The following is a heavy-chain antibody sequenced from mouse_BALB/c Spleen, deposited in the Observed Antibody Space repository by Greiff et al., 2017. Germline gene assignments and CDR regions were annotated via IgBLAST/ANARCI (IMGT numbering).Heavy chain of an antibody. CDR1: GYSFTSYY. D-gene: IGHD2-14*01. CDR3: ARSHYRYSWFAY. V-gene: IGHV1S135*01. J-gene: IGHJ3*01. Sequence: VQLKESGPELMKPGASVKISCKASGYSFTSYYMHWVKQSHGKSLEWIGYIDPFNGGTSYNQKFKGKATLTVDKSSSTAYMHLSSLTSEDSAVYYCARSHYRYSWFAYWGQGTLVTVSA. CDR2: IDPFNGGT.